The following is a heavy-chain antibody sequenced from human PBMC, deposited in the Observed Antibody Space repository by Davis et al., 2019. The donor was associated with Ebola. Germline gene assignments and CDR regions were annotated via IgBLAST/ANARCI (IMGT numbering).Heavy chain of an antibody. CDR2: IRYDGSNK. J-gene: IGHJ3*02. D-gene: IGHD6-13*01. CDR1: GFTFSSYG. V-gene: IGHV3-30*02. Sequence: PGGSLRLSCAASGFTFSSYGMHWVRQAPGKGLEWVAFIRYDGSNKYYADSVKGRFTISRDNSKNTLYLQMNSLRAEDTAVYYCARDGEHISSSWYTDAFDIWGQGTMVTVSS. CDR3: ARDGEHISSSWYTDAFDI.